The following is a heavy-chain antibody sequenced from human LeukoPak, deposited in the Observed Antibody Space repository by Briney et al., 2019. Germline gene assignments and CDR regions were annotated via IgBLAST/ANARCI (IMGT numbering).Heavy chain of an antibody. CDR3: ARESRQWLVLGGVDY. J-gene: IGHJ4*02. CDR2: MSSSGSTI. CDR1: GFTFTDYW. Sequence: PGGSLRLSCAASGFTFTDYWMSWIRQAPGKGLEWVSYMSSSGSTIYYADSVKGRFTISRDNAKNSLYLQMNSLRAEDTAVYYCARESRQWLVLGGVDYWGQGTLVTVSS. V-gene: IGHV3-11*04. D-gene: IGHD6-19*01.